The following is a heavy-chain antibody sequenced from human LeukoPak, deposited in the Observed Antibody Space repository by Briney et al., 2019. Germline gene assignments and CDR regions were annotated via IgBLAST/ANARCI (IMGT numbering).Heavy chain of an antibody. Sequence: SQTLSLTCAISGDSISSNDASWNWIRQSPSRGLEWLGRTYYRSKWYYDYAVSVKGRMTIYPDTSKNQFSLQLNSVTPEDTAVYYCARVERLRLGELSAPWAMDVWGQGTTVTVSS. CDR1: GDSISSNDAS. D-gene: IGHD3-16*02. V-gene: IGHV6-1*01. J-gene: IGHJ6*02. CDR2: TYYRSKWYY. CDR3: ARVERLRLGELSAPWAMDV.